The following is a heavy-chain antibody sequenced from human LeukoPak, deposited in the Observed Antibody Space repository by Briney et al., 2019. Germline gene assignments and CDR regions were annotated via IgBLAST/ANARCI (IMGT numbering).Heavy chain of an antibody. V-gene: IGHV3-23*01. D-gene: IGHD1-26*01. CDR2: ISGDSART. J-gene: IGHJ3*02. CDR3: AKCRSGSYVDDAFDI. CDR1: GFSFSNYG. Sequence: PGGSLRLSCAASGFSFSNYGMGWVRQAPGKGLEWVSPISGDSARTYYADSVQGRFTVSRDNSKNTLYLHMNSLRAEDTALYFCAKCRSGSYVDDAFDIWGQGTMVTVSS.